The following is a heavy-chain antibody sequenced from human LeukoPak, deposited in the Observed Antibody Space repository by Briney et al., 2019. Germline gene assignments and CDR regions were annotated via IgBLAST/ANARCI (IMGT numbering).Heavy chain of an antibody. CDR3: ARFSGAPSYYYDSSGYDWFDP. V-gene: IGHV4-39*01. Sequence: PSETLSLTCTVSGGSISSSSYYWGWIRQPPGKGLEWIGSIYYSGSTYYNPSLKSRVTISVDTSKNQFSLKLSSVTAADTAVYYCARFSGAPSYYYDSSGYDWFDPWGQGTLVTVSS. J-gene: IGHJ5*02. D-gene: IGHD3-22*01. CDR1: GGSISSSSYY. CDR2: IYYSGST.